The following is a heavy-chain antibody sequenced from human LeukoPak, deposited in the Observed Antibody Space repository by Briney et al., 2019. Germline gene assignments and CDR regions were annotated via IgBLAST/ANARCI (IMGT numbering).Heavy chain of an antibody. CDR3: ARSRNYDFWSGYYFYYYYGMDV. D-gene: IGHD3-3*01. V-gene: IGHV7-4-1*01. J-gene: IGHJ6*02. CDR1: GYTFTSYA. CDR2: INTNTGNP. Sequence: AASVKVSCKASGYTFTSYAMNWVRQAPGQGLEWMGWINTNTGNPTYSQGLTGRFVFSLDTSVSTAYLQICSLKAEDTAVYYCARSRNYDFWSGYYFYYYYGMDVWGQGTTVTVSS.